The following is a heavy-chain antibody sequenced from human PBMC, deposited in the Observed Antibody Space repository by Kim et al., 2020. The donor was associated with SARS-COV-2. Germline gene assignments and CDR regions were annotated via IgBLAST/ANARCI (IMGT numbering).Heavy chain of an antibody. CDR3: ARRVSSGYDLVFDY. Sequence: SETLSLTCTVSGGSISSSSYYWGWIRQPPGKGLEWIGSIYYSGSTYYNPSLKSRVTISVDTSKNQFSLKLSSVTAADTAVYYCARRVSSGYDLVFDYWG. CDR2: IYYSGST. V-gene: IGHV4-39*01. J-gene: IGHJ4*01. D-gene: IGHD5-12*01. CDR1: GGSISSSSYY.